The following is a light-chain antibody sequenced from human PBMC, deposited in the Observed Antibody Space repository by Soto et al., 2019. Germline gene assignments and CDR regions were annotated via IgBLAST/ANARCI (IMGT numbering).Light chain of an antibody. CDR3: EQYNNWPPRT. CDR2: GAS. V-gene: IGKV3-15*01. J-gene: IGKJ2*01. CDR1: QSIRNS. Sequence: EIVLTQSPASLSVSPGETATLSCRASQSIRNSLAWYQQKPGRAPSLVIYGASTRATGIPARFSGSGSGTEFTLTISSLQSEDSALYYCEQYNNWPPRTFGQGTKLEIK.